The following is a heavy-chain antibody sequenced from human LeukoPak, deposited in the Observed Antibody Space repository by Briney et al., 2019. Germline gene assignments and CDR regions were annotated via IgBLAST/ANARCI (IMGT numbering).Heavy chain of an antibody. J-gene: IGHJ4*02. V-gene: IGHV3-21*01. Sequence: GGSLRLSCAASGFTFSSYAMSWFRQAPGKGLEWVSSISSSSSYIYYADSVKGRFTISRDNAKNSLYLQMNSLRAEDTAVYYCARELTYYYDSSGYSDYWGQGTLVTVSS. D-gene: IGHD3-22*01. CDR2: ISSSSSYI. CDR1: GFTFSSYA. CDR3: ARELTYYYDSSGYSDY.